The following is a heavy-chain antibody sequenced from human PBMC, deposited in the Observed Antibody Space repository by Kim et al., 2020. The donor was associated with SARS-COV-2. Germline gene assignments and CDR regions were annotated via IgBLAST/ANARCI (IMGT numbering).Heavy chain of an antibody. Sequence: SETLSLTCAVYGGSFSGYYWSGIRQPPGKGLEWIGEINHIGSTNYNPSLKSRVTISVDTSKNQFSLKLSSVTAADTAVYYCARGSEVAPYFSDYWGQGTL. CDR3: ARGSEVAPYFSDY. D-gene: IGHD2-15*01. V-gene: IGHV4-34*01. CDR1: GGSFSGYY. J-gene: IGHJ4*02. CDR2: INHIGST.